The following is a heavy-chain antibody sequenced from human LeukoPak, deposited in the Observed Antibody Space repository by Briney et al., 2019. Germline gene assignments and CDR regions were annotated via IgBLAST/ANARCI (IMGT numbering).Heavy chain of an antibody. J-gene: IGHJ4*02. CDR2: IYYSGST. CDR3: ARSAGGSGSYWEYYFDY. CDR1: GFTFSSYW. D-gene: IGHD3-10*01. Sequence: GSLRLSCAASGFTFSSYWMSWIRQPPGKGLEWLGYIYYSGSTDYNPSLKSRVTISVDTSKNQFSLKLSSVTAADTAVYYCARSAGGSGSYWEYYFDYWGRGILVTVSS. V-gene: IGHV4-59*01.